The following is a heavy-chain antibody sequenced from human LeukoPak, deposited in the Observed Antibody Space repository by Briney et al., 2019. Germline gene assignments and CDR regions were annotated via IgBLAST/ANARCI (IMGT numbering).Heavy chain of an antibody. CDR2: IYYSGST. CDR3: ARDIFGVFDY. J-gene: IGHJ4*02. Sequence: PSETLSLTCTVSGGSISSSSYYWGWIRQPPGKGLEWIGSIYYSGSTYYNPSLKSRVTISVDTSKNQFSLKLSSVTAADTAVYYCARDIFGVFDYWGQGTLVTVSS. CDR1: GGSISSSSYY. V-gene: IGHV4-39*07. D-gene: IGHD3-10*02.